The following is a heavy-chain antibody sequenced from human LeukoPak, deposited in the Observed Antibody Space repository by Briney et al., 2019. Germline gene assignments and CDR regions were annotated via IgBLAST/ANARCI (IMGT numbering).Heavy chain of an antibody. J-gene: IGHJ4*02. CDR2: ISYDGSNK. D-gene: IGHD4/OR15-4a*01. CDR3: ARRAGAYSHPYDY. V-gene: IGHV3-30*12. Sequence: GGSLRLSCAASGFTFSSYGMHWVRQAPGKGLEWVAVISYDGSNKYYADSVKGPFTISRDNSKNTLSLQMNSLRAEDTAVYYCARRAGAYSHPYDYWGQGTLVTVSS. CDR1: GFTFSSYG.